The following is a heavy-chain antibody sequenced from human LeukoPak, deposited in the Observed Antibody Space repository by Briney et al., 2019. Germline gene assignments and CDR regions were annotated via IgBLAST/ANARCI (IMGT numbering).Heavy chain of an antibody. J-gene: IGHJ4*02. CDR3: ARGKMATINY. CDR1: GYTFTGYY. V-gene: IGHV1-8*02. Sequence: ASVNVSCKASGYTFTGYYMHWVRQAPGQGLEWMGWMNPNSGNTGYAQKFQGRVTMTRNTSISTAYMELSSLRSEDTAVYYCARGKMATINYWGQGTLVTVSS. D-gene: IGHD5-24*01. CDR2: MNPNSGNT.